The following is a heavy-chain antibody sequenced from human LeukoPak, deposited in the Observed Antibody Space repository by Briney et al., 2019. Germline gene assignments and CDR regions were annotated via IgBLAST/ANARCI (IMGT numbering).Heavy chain of an antibody. CDR1: GGSFSGYY. D-gene: IGHD1-26*01. V-gene: IGHV4-34*01. Sequence: PSETLSLTCAVYGGSFSGYYWSWIRQPPGKGLEWIGEINHSGSTNYNPSLKSRVTISVDTSKNQFSLKLSSVTAADAAVYHCAIGQGWELLSQYYFDYWGQGTLVTVSS. CDR3: AIGQGWELLSQYYFDY. J-gene: IGHJ4*02. CDR2: INHSGST.